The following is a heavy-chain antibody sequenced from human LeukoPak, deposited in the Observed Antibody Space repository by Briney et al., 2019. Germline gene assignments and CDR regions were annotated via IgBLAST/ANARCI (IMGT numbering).Heavy chain of an antibody. CDR3: ARRQSPRFQFIAVAPFDY. V-gene: IGHV4-39*01. Sequence: SETLSLTCTVSGGSISSSSYYWGWIRQPPGKGLEWIGSIYYSGSTYYNPSLKSRVTISVDTSKNQFSLKLSSVTAADTAVYYCARRQSPRFQFIAVAPFDYWGQGTLVTVSS. J-gene: IGHJ4*02. CDR1: GGSISSSSYY. D-gene: IGHD6-19*01. CDR2: IYYSGST.